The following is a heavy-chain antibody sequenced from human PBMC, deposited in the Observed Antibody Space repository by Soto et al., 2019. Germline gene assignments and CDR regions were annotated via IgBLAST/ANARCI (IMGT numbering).Heavy chain of an antibody. V-gene: IGHV1-2*04. CDR3: ARVAQARMLRAPYYYYGMDV. CDR2: INPNSGGT. CDR1: GYTFTGYY. J-gene: IGHJ6*02. D-gene: IGHD2-15*01. Sequence: ASVKVSCKASGYTFTGYYMHWVRQAPGQGLEWMGWINPNSGGTNYAQKFQGWVTMTRDTSISTAYMELSRLRSDDTAVYYCARVAQARMLRAPYYYYGMDVWGQGTTVTVSS.